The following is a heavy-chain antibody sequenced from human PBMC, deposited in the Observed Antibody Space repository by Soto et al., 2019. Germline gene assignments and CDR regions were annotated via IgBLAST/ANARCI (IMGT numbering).Heavy chain of an antibody. V-gene: IGHV1-69*02. CDR3: ASIGGSGILRRGLGVYYALDV. D-gene: IGHD3-10*01. Sequence: QVQLVQSGAEVKQPGSSVKVSCKASGGTFSIYTFSWVRQAPGQGLEWMGRIIPILGIANYAQKFQGRVTITADKSTSTAYMELSSLRSEDTAVYYCASIGGSGILRRGLGVYYALDVWGQGTTVTVSS. J-gene: IGHJ6*02. CDR1: GGTFSIYT. CDR2: IIPILGIA.